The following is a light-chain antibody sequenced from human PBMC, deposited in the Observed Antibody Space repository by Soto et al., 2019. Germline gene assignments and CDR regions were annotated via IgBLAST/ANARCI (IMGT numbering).Light chain of an antibody. CDR3: QQRNSYPIT. Sequence: DIQMTQSPSSLSASLGDRVTSXXRASQGISSWLAWYQQKPEKAPKLXIYDASSLQSGVPSRFSGSGSGTEFTLTISSLQPEDFATYYCQQRNSYPITFGQGTRLEI. CDR2: DAS. V-gene: IGKV1D-16*01. J-gene: IGKJ5*01. CDR1: QGISSW.